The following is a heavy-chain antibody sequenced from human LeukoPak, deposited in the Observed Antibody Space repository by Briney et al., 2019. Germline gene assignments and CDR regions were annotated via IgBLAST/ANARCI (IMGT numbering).Heavy chain of an antibody. D-gene: IGHD3/OR15-3a*01. V-gene: IGHV4-34*01. CDR3: ARGDSFGD. J-gene: IGHJ4*02. CDR2: INHSGST. Sequence: PSETLSLTCAVYGGSFSGYYWSWIRQPPGKGLEWIGEINHSGSTNYNPSLKSRVTISVDTSKNQFSLKLSSVTAADTAVYYCARGDSFGDWGQGTLVTVSS. CDR1: GGSFSGYY.